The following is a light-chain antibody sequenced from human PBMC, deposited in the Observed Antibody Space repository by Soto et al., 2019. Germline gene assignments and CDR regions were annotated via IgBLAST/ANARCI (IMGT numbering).Light chain of an antibody. J-gene: IGLJ2*01. V-gene: IGLV2-14*01. CDR2: EVS. CDR3: NSYTSSSTLV. Sequence: QFVLTQPASVSGSPGQSITISCTGTSSDVGGYNYVSWYQHHPGKAPKLMIYEVSDRPSGVSNRFSGSKSGNTASLTISGLQAEDEADYYCNSYTSSSTLVFGGGTKVTVL. CDR1: SSDVGGYNY.